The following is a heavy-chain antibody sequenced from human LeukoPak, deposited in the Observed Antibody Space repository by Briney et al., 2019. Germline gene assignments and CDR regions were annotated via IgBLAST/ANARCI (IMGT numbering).Heavy chain of an antibody. V-gene: IGHV3-23*01. J-gene: IGHJ4*02. CDR1: GFTFSSYA. Sequence: PGGSLRLSCAASGFTFSSYAMTWVRQPPGKGLEWVSGISDSGNKAYYANSVKGRFTISRDNSKNTLYLQMNSLRAEDTAVYYCAKMAIVRYFDSWGQGTLVTVSS. CDR2: ISDSGNKA. D-gene: IGHD2-8*01. CDR3: AKMAIVRYFDS.